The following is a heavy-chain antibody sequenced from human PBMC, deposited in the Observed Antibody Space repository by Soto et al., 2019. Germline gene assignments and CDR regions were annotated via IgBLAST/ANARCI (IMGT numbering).Heavy chain of an antibody. CDR3: ARDLTSVRGS. J-gene: IGHJ4*02. V-gene: IGHV1-69*01. CDR2: IIPIFDAT. CDR1: GGTFSRHS. D-gene: IGHD3-10*01. Sequence: QVQMVQSGAEVKKPGSSARVSCKVSGGTFSRHSISWVRQAPGQGLEWMGGIIPIFDATQYAQKFQGRLTITSDESTTTFHMDLSGLRPEYTPRYYCARDLTSVRGSWGQGTLVTVS.